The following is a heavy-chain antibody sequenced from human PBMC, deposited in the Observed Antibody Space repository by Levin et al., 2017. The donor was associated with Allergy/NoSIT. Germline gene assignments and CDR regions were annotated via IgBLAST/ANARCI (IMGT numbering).Heavy chain of an antibody. CDR2: ISYDGSNK. J-gene: IGHJ4*02. CDR1: GFTFSSYA. D-gene: IGHD3-10*01. CDR3: AKEGAGFTMIREIDH. Sequence: QPGESLKISCAASGFTFSSYAMHWVRQAPGKGLEWVAIISYDGSNKYYADSVKGRFTISRDSSKNTLYLQMDSLRVEDTAFYYCAKEGAGFTMIREIDHWGQGTLVTVSS. V-gene: IGHV3-30*18.